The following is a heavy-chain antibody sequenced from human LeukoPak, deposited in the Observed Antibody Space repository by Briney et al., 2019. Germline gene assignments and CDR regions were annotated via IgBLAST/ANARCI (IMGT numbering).Heavy chain of an antibody. CDR2: IKQDGSEK. D-gene: IGHD5-18*01. Sequence: GGSLRLSCAASGFTFSSYWMSWVRQTPGKGLEWVANIKQDGSEKYYVDSVKGRFIISRDNAKNSLYLQMNSLRAEDTAVYYCARDWTDTAMGVFDYWGQGTLVTVSS. CDR3: ARDWTDTAMGVFDY. V-gene: IGHV3-7*01. J-gene: IGHJ4*02. CDR1: GFTFSSYW.